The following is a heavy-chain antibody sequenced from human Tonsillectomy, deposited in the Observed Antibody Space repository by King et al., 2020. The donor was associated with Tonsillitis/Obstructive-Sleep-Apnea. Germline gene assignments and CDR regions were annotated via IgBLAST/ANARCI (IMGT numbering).Heavy chain of an antibody. V-gene: IGHV4-34*01. J-gene: IGHJ6*02. CDR1: GGSFSGYY. CDR3: ARLPSSAEYYYYYYGMDV. D-gene: IGHD3-22*01. CDR2: INHSGST. Sequence: VQLQQWGAGLLKPSETLSLTCAVYGGSFSGYYWSWIRQPPGKGLEWIGEINHSGSTNYNPSLKSRVTISVDTSKNQFSLKLSSVTAAAPAVYYCARLPSSAEYYYYYYGMDVWGQGTTVTVSS.